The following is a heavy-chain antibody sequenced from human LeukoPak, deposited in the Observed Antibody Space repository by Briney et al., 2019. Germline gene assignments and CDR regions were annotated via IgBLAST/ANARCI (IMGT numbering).Heavy chain of an antibody. CDR3: AREMYYGSGSYLMNGWFDP. Sequence: GSLRLSCAASGFTFSSYWMSWVRQAPGKGLEWIGYIYYSGSTNYNPSLKSRVTISVDTSKNQFSLKLSSVTAADTAVYYCAREMYYGSGSYLMNGWFDPWGQGTLVTVSS. J-gene: IGHJ5*02. CDR2: IYYSGST. D-gene: IGHD3-10*01. CDR1: GFTFSSYW. V-gene: IGHV4-59*01.